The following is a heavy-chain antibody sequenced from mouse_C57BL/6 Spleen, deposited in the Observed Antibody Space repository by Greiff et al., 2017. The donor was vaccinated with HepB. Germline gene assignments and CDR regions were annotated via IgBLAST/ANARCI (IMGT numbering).Heavy chain of an antibody. V-gene: IGHV5-17*01. D-gene: IGHD1-1*01. CDR2: ISSGSSTI. CDR1: GFTFSDYG. CDR3: ARSLYYGSSYGYFDY. J-gene: IGHJ2*01. Sequence: EVMLVESGGGLVKPGGSLKLSCAASGFTFSDYGMHWVRQAPEKGLEWVAYISSGSSTIYYADTVKGRFTISRDNAKNTLFLQMTSLRSEYTAMYYCARSLYYGSSYGYFDYWGQGTTLTVSS.